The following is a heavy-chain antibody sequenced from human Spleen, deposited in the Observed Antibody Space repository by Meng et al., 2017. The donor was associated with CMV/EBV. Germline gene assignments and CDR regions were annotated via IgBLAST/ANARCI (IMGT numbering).Heavy chain of an antibody. V-gene: IGHV1-2*02. D-gene: IGHD7-27*01. J-gene: IGHJ4*02. Sequence: ASVKVSCKAFGYTFTGYYMHWVRQAPGQGLEWMGCIKPNNGGTNYAQKFQDRVTMTGGTSINTGYMELTRLTSDDTAVYYCARDNNWGPDYWGQGTLVTVSS. CDR1: GYTFTGYY. CDR2: IKPNNGGT. CDR3: ARDNNWGPDY.